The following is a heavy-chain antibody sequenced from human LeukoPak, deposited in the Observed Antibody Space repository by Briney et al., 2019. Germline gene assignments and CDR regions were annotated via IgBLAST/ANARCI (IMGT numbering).Heavy chain of an antibody. CDR1: GFTFSDYH. V-gene: IGHV3-11*05. Sequence: KSGGSLRLSCAASGFTFSDYHMTCIRQAPGKGLEWVSYISGSSIYTRYADSVKGRFTISRDNAKNSLYLQMNSLRAEDTALYYCVRDISGYYFDYWGQGTLVTVSS. D-gene: IGHD3-22*01. CDR2: ISGSSIYT. J-gene: IGHJ4*02. CDR3: VRDISGYYFDY.